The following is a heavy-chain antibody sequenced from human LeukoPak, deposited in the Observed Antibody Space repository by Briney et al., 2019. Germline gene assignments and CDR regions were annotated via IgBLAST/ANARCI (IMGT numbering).Heavy chain of an antibody. CDR1: GFTFSSYS. D-gene: IGHD1-26*01. V-gene: IGHV3-48*01. Sequence: GGSLRLSCEGSGFTFSSYSMNWVRQAPGKGLEWVSYISSSGTTIYYADSVKGRFSISRDNAKNSLYLQMNSLRAEDTAVYYCARVRVGSYFDYWGQGTLVTVSS. J-gene: IGHJ4*02. CDR2: ISSSGTTI. CDR3: ARVRVGSYFDY.